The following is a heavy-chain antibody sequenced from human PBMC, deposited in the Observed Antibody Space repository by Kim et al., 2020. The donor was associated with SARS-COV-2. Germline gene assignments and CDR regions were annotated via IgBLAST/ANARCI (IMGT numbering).Heavy chain of an antibody. CDR3: IRGWQYAMAV. V-gene: IGHV3-74*03. J-gene: IGHJ6*02. CDR1: GLTFSSAW. CDR2: INPDGSST. Sequence: GGSLRLSCAASGLTFSSAWMHWVRQAPGKGLLWVSLINPDGSSTKYADSVRGRFTISRDNAKNTLYLQMNSLRVEDTAVYYCIRGWQYAMAVWGQGTTV.